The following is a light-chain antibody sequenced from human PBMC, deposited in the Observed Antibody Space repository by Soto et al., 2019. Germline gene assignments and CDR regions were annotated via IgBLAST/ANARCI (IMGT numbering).Light chain of an antibody. CDR1: SSNIGAGYD. CDR2: VNN. V-gene: IGLV1-40*01. J-gene: IGLJ3*02. CDR3: QSYDSSLSASV. Sequence: QSVLTQPPSVSGAPGQRVTISCTGISSNIGAGYDVHWYQQVTGTAPKLLIYVNNNRPSGVPDRFSGSKSGTSASLVITGLQAEDEADYYCQSYDSSLSASVFGGGTKVTVL.